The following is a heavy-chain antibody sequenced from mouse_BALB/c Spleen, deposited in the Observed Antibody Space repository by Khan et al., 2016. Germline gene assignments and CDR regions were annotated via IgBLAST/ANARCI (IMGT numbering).Heavy chain of an antibody. V-gene: IGHV1-62-2*01. CDR3: AGHEGRTMITTVYFDY. J-gene: IGHJ2*01. Sequence: QVQLQQSGAELVKPGASVKLSCKASGYTFTESIIHWVKQRSGQGLEWIGWFYPGSGSIKYNEKFKDKATLTADKSSSTVYMELSRLTSEDSAVYFCAGHEGRTMITTVYFDYWGQGTTLTVSS. CDR1: GYTFTESI. CDR2: FYPGSGSI. D-gene: IGHD2-4*01.